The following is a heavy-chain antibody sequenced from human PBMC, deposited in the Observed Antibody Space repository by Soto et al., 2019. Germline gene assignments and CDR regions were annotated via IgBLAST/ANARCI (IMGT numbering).Heavy chain of an antibody. Sequence: ASVKVSCKASGYIFINYGITWVRQAPGQGLEWMGWISGYNGNTKYADKLQGRVTMTTDTSTTTAYMELRSLRSDDTAVYYCARDEVPAANWLDRWGQGPLVTV. D-gene: IGHD2-2*01. CDR3: ARDEVPAANWLDR. CDR1: GYIFINYG. J-gene: IGHJ5*02. CDR2: ISGYNGNT. V-gene: IGHV1-18*01.